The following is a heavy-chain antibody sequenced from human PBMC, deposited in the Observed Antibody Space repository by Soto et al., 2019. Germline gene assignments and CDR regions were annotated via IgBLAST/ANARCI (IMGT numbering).Heavy chain of an antibody. Sequence: EVQLLESGGGLVQPGGSLRLSCAASGFTFSSYAMSWVRQAPGKGLEWVSAISGSGGSTYYADSVKGRFTISRDNSKNALDLQMNILRAEDTAVYYCAKDLGLMVYAEASDYWGQGTLVTVSS. D-gene: IGHD2-8*01. CDR3: AKDLGLMVYAEASDY. CDR1: GFTFSSYA. CDR2: ISGSGGST. J-gene: IGHJ4*02. V-gene: IGHV3-23*01.